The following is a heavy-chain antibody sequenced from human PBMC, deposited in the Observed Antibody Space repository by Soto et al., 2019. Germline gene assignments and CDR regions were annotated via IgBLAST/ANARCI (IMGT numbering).Heavy chain of an antibody. D-gene: IGHD2-15*01. CDR1: GYTFTSSY. CDR2: INPNGGST. V-gene: IGHV1-46*01. Sequence: QVQLVQSGAEVKKPGASVKLSCKASGYTFTSSYVHWVRQAPGQGLEWVAIINPNGGSTNYAQEFQGRVTVTRDTSTGTVFMELSSLHSDDTAVYYCARDLLAANYWGQGTLVTVSS. J-gene: IGHJ4*02. CDR3: ARDLLAANY.